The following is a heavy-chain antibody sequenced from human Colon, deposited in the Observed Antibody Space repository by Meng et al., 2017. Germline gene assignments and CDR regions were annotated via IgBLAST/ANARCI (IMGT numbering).Heavy chain of an antibody. D-gene: IGHD1-1*01. V-gene: IGHV4-61*02. CDR2: IDPTGTT. Sequence: VQRTALGPGPVRPSQTLSPPCSVSGDSISTGGHSWHWIRKHSGEGPEWIGRIDPTGTTDYNPSLTSRDTISVDTSTIQFSLKLTSSPPANSAGEYCVRDVRYEIGWNVFDYWGQGTLVTVSS. CDR1: GDSISTGGHS. J-gene: IGHJ4*02. CDR3: VRDVRYEIGWNVFDY.